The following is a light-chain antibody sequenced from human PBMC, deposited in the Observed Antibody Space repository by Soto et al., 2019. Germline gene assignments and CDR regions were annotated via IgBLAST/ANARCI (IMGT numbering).Light chain of an antibody. Sequence: QLVLTQPPSVSGAPGQRVTISCTGSSSNIGAGYDVHWYQQLPGTAPKLLIYGNSNRPSGVPDRFSGSKSGTSASLAITGLQAEYESDYYCQSYDSSLSPVVFGGGTKLTLL. CDR3: QSYDSSLSPVV. J-gene: IGLJ2*01. CDR2: GNS. CDR1: SSNIGAGYD. V-gene: IGLV1-40*01.